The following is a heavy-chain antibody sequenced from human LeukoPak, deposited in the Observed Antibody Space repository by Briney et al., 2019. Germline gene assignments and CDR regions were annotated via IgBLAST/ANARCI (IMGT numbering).Heavy chain of an antibody. Sequence: ASVKVSCKASGYTFTSYGISWVRQPPGQGLEWMGGIIPIFGKANYAQKLQGRVTITADESTSTAYMELSSLRSEDTAVYYCARGRVYSGSYYELDYWGQGTLVTVSS. V-gene: IGHV1-69*13. J-gene: IGHJ4*02. D-gene: IGHD1-26*01. CDR3: ARGRVYSGSYYELDY. CDR1: GYTFTSYG. CDR2: IIPIFGKA.